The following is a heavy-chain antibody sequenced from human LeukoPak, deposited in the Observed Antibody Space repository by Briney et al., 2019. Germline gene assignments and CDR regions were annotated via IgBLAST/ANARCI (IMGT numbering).Heavy chain of an antibody. CDR1: GGTFSSYA. J-gene: IGHJ5*02. CDR3: ARGDGGATNWFDP. V-gene: IGHV1-69*01. D-gene: IGHD1-26*01. Sequence: SVKVSCKASGGTFSSYAISWVRQAPGQGLEWMGGIIPIFGTANYAQKLQGRVTITADESTSTAYMELSSLRSEDTAVYYCARGDGGATNWFDPWGQGTLVTVSS. CDR2: IIPIFGTA.